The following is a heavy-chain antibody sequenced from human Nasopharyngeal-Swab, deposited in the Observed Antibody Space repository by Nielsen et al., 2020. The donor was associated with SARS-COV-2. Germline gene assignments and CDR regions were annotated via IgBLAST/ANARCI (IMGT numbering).Heavy chain of an antibody. D-gene: IGHD3-3*01. CDR3: ARDGLDYDFWSAYFNDV. Sequence: VRQAPGKGLEGVSSISRSSSYIYYANSVKGRFTISRDNAKNSLYLQMNSLRAEYKAVYYCARDGLDYDFWSAYFNDVWGQGTTVTVSS. CDR2: ISRSSSYI. J-gene: IGHJ6*02. V-gene: IGHV3-21*01.